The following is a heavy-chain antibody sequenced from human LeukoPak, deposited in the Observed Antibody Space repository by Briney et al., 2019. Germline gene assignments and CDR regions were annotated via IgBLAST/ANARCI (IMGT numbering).Heavy chain of an antibody. D-gene: IGHD2-2*01. CDR1: GFLFSDAW. V-gene: IGHV3-23*01. CDR3: AKAPPGVEYQLLVDYFDY. CDR2: ISGSGGST. Sequence: PGGSLRLSCRASGFLFSDAWMSWFRQAPGKGLEWVSAISGSGGSTYYADSVKGRFTISRDNSKNTLYLQMNSLKAEDTAVYYCAKAPPGVEYQLLVDYFDYWGQGTLVTVSS. J-gene: IGHJ4*02.